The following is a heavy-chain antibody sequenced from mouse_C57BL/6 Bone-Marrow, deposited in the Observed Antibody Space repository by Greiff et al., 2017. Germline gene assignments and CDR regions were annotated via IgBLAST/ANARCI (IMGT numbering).Heavy chain of an antibody. Sequence: VQLQQPGAELVKPGASVKLSCKASGYTFTSYWMQWVKQRPGQGLEWIGEIDPSDSYTNYNQKFKGKATLTVDTSSSTAYMQLSSLTSEDSAVYYCASEGQLWNYFDYWGQGTTLTGSS. CDR3: ASEGQLWNYFDY. D-gene: IGHD3-3*01. CDR2: IDPSDSYT. V-gene: IGHV1-50*01. CDR1: GYTFTSYW. J-gene: IGHJ2*01.